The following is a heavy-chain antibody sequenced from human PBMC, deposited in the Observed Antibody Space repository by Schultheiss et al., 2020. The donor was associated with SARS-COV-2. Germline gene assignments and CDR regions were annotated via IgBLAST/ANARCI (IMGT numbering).Heavy chain of an antibody. Sequence: GGSLRLSCAASGFTFSSYGMHWVHQAPGKGLEWVAFMSYDGNTKSYADSVKGRFTISRDNSKNTLYLQMNSLRAEDTAVYYCAKQNLSVAISYYYYGLDVWGQGTTVTVSS. CDR1: GFTFSSYG. CDR3: AKQNLSVAISYYYYGLDV. J-gene: IGHJ6*02. V-gene: IGHV3-30*18. CDR2: MSYDGNTK. D-gene: IGHD6-19*01.